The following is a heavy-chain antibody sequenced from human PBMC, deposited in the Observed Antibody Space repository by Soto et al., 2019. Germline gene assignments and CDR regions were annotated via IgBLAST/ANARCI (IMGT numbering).Heavy chain of an antibody. J-gene: IGHJ3*02. Sequence: PSGTLSLTCAFFGGSISSGGFSWSWIRQPPGKGLEWIGYIYHSGSTYYNPSLKSRVTISVDRSKNQFSLKLSSVTAADTAVYYCARSRDGYNLDAFDIWGQGTMVTVSS. CDR2: IYHSGST. D-gene: IGHD5-12*01. CDR1: GGSISSGGFS. CDR3: ARSRDGYNLDAFDI. V-gene: IGHV4-30-2*01.